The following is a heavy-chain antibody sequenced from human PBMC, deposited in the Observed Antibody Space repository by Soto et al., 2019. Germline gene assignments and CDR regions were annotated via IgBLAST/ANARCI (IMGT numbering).Heavy chain of an antibody. V-gene: IGHV1-46*01. CDR2: INPSGGST. D-gene: IGHD3-10*01. CDR3: AREDLISIRDYYSTY. J-gene: IGHJ4*02. Sequence: ASVKVSCKASRYTFFNYYIHWVRQASGQGLEWMGIINPSGGSTSYPQRIRGRVTMTRDTSTCTVYMDLSGLESEDTAVYNCAREDLISIRDYYSTYWGQGSMVTVSS. CDR1: RYTFFNYY.